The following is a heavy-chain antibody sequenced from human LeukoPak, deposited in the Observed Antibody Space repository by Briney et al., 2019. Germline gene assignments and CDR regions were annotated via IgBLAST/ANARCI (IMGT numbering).Heavy chain of an antibody. J-gene: IGHJ5*02. D-gene: IGHD1-26*01. V-gene: IGHV4-59*08. Sequence: PSETLSLTCAVYGGSFSGYYWSWIRQPPGKGLEWIGYIYYIGSTNYNPSLKSRATISVDTSKNQFSLKLSSVTAADTAVYYCARHDGGSYGNWFDPWGQGTLVTVSS. CDR2: IYYIGST. CDR1: GGSFSGYY. CDR3: ARHDGGSYGNWFDP.